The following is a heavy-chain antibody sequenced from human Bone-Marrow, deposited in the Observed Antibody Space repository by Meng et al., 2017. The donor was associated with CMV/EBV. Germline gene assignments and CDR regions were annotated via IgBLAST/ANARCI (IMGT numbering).Heavy chain of an antibody. V-gene: IGHV1-2*02. J-gene: IGHJ5*02. D-gene: IGHD1-1*01. CDR3: AREGYGGDNWFDP. Sequence: ASGYTFAGSFMHWVRQAPGQGREWMGWINPNSGIKNYAQKLQGRVTMTRDTSISTAYMELSRLRSDDTAVYYCAREGYGGDNWFDPWGQGTLVTVSS. CDR2: INPNSGIK. CDR1: GYTFAGSF.